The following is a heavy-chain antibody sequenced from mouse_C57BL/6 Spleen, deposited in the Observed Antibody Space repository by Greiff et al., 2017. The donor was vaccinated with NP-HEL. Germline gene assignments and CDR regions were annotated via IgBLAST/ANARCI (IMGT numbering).Heavy chain of an antibody. J-gene: IGHJ1*03. CDR3: ARADYYGSSSYWYFDV. V-gene: IGHV1-76*01. CDR1: GYTFTDYY. Sequence: VQGVESGAELVRPGASVKLSCKASGYTFTDYYINWVKQRPGQGLEWIARIYPGSGNTYYNEKFKGKATLTAEKSSSTAYMQLSSLTSEDSAVYFCARADYYGSSSYWYFDVWGTGTTVTVSS. CDR2: IYPGSGNT. D-gene: IGHD1-1*01.